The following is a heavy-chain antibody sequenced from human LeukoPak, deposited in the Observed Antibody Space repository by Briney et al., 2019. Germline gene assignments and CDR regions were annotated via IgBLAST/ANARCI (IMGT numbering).Heavy chain of an antibody. CDR3: ARVHPLYDSSKPYAFDI. D-gene: IGHD3-22*01. CDR1: GYTFTSYY. V-gene: IGHV1-46*01. Sequence: GASVKVSCKASGYTFTSYYMHWVRQAPGQGLEWMGIINPSGGSTSYAQKFQGRVTMTRDTSTSTVYMELSSLRSEDTAVYYCARVHPLYDSSKPYAFDIWGQGTMVTVSS. J-gene: IGHJ3*02. CDR2: INPSGGST.